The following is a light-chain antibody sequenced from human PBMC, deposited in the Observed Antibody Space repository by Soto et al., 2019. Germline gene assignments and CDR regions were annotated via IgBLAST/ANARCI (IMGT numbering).Light chain of an antibody. Sequence: QSVLTQPPSVSGAPGQRVTISCTGSSSNIGAGYDVHWYQQLPGTAPKLLIYGNSNRPSGVPDRFSGSMSGTSASRTTDGLPAKDGADYYHQSYDSSLSGSVFGGGTKLTVL. CDR2: GNS. V-gene: IGLV1-40*01. J-gene: IGLJ3*02. CDR3: QSYDSSLSGSV. CDR1: SSNIGAGYD.